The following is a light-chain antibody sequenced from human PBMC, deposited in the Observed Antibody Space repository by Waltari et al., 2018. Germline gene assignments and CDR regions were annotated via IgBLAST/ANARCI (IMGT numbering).Light chain of an antibody. CDR3: HVWDTSGDPVV. CDR2: DDT. V-gene: IGLV3-21*02. J-gene: IGLJ2*01. CDR1: NIGRRT. Sequence: SFVLTQPPSVSVAPGQTASIPCGGNNIGRRTVHWYQQRPGQAPVLVVYDDTDRPTGIPERFSGSNSVDTATLTISRVKAGDEANYYCHVWDTSGDPVVFGGGTKLTVL.